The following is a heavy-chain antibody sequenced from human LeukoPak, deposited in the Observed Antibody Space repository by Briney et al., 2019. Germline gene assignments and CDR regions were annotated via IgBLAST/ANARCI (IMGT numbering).Heavy chain of an antibody. CDR2: ISSSSSYT. V-gene: IGHV3-11*05. J-gene: IGHJ4*02. Sequence: GGSLRLSCAASGFTSSDYYMSWIRQAPGKGLEWVSYISSSSSYTDYADSVKGRFTISRDNAKNSLNLQMNSLRAEDTAVYYCARDSGYSGYSDYWGQGTLVTVSS. CDR1: GFTSSDYY. D-gene: IGHD5-12*01. CDR3: ARDSGYSGYSDY.